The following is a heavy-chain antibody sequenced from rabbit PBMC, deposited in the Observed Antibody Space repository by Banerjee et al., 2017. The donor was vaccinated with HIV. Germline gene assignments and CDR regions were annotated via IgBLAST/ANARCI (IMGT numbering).Heavy chain of an antibody. D-gene: IGHD1-1*01. V-gene: IGHV1S40*01. CDR3: ARESAYYLTRLDL. J-gene: IGHJ3*01. Sequence: QSLEESGGGLVQPGGSLKLSCKASGFDFSSYYMSWVRQAPGKGLEWIGYIDPVFGSTYYASWVNGRFTISKTSSTTVTLQMTSLTAADTATYFCARESAYYLTRLDLWGPGTLVTVS. CDR2: IDPVFGST. CDR1: GFDFSSYY.